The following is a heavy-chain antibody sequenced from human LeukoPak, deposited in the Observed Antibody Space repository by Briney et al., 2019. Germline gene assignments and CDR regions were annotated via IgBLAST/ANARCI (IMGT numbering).Heavy chain of an antibody. CDR1: GFTFSSYW. CDR2: IKQDGSEK. CDR3: ARDRAGKNYYYYGMDV. J-gene: IGHJ6*02. V-gene: IGHV3-7*01. Sequence: GGSLRLSCAASGFTFSSYWMSWVRQAPGKGVEWVANIKQDGSEKYYVDSVKGRFTISRDNAKNSLYLQMNSLRAEDTAVYYCARDRAGKNYYYYGMDVWGQGTTVTVSS. D-gene: IGHD3-10*01.